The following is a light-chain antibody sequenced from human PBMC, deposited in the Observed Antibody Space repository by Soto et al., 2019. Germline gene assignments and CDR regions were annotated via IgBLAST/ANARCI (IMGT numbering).Light chain of an antibody. J-gene: IGLJ2*01. CDR2: DVS. CDR3: NSYTISSTLGI. V-gene: IGLV2-14*03. CDR1: SSDIGGHDY. Sequence: QSALTQPASVSGSPGQSITISCTGTSSDIGGHDYVSWYQHHPGKAPKLIIYDVSNRPSGVSDRFSGSKSGNTASLTISGLQTEDEADYYCNSYTISSTLGIFGGGTKLTVL.